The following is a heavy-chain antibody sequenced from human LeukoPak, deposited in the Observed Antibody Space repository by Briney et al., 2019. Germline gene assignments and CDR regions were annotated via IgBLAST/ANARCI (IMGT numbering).Heavy chain of an antibody. J-gene: IGHJ4*02. CDR3: ARSKIYYDSSGSPYYFDY. V-gene: IGHV4-39*01. CDR1: GGSISSSSYY. Sequence: SETLSLTCTVSGGSISSSSYYWGWIRQPPGKGLEWIGSIYYSGSTYYNPSLKSRVTISVDTSKNQFSLKLSSVTAADTAVYYCARSKIYYDSSGSPYYFDYWGQGTLVTVSS. CDR2: IYYSGST. D-gene: IGHD3-22*01.